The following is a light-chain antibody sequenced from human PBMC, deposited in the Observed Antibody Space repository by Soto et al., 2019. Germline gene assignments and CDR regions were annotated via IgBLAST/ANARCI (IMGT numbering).Light chain of an antibody. CDR1: QNIRNW. J-gene: IGKJ1*01. CDR3: QQYDSYWT. Sequence: DIRITHCPSTLSAPMAHGVTFNCRASQNIRNWLAWYQQKPGKAPKLLIYDVSSLESGVPPRFSGSGSGTDFTLTISGLQPDDFATYYCQQYDSYWTFGQGTKVDIK. V-gene: IGKV1-5*01. CDR2: DVS.